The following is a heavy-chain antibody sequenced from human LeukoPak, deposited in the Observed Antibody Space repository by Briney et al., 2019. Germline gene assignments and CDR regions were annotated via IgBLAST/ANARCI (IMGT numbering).Heavy chain of an antibody. CDR2: ISSSSSYI. CDR3: ARDLGDYDFWSGYGIWFDP. J-gene: IGHJ5*02. Sequence: GGSLRLSCAASGFTFSSYSMTWVRQAPGKGLEWVSSISSSSSYIYYADSVKGRFTISRDNAKNSLYLQMNSLRAEDTAVYYCARDLGDYDFWSGYGIWFDPWGQGTLVTVSS. D-gene: IGHD3-3*01. V-gene: IGHV3-21*01. CDR1: GFTFSSYS.